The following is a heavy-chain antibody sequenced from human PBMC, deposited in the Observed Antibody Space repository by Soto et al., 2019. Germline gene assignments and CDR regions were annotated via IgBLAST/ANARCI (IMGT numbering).Heavy chain of an antibody. CDR2: INHSGST. CDR1: GGSFSGYY. Sequence: SETLSLTCAVYGGSFSGYYWSWIRQPPGKGLEWIGEINHSGSTNYNPSLKSRVTISVDTSKNQFSLKLSSVTAADTAVYYCARHVRSTVTLWGRGTLVTVSS. J-gene: IGHJ2*01. CDR3: ARHVRSTVTL. D-gene: IGHD4-17*01. V-gene: IGHV4-34*01.